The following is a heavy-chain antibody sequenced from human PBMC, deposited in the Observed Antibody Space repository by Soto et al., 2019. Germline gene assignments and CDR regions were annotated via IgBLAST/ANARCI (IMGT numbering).Heavy chain of an antibody. Sequence: PGESLKISCKGSGYSFTSYWIGWVRQMPGKGLEWMGIIYPGDSDTSYSPSFQGQVTISADKSISTAYLQWSSLKASDTAIYYCARTAAAGKYYYGVDVWGQGTTVTVSS. CDR2: IYPGDSDT. D-gene: IGHD6-13*01. J-gene: IGHJ6*02. CDR3: ARTAAAGKYYYGVDV. CDR1: GYSFTSYW. V-gene: IGHV5-51*01.